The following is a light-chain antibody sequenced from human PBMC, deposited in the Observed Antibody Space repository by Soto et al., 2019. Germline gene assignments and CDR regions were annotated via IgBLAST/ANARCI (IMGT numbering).Light chain of an antibody. J-gene: IGKJ5*01. CDR3: QQYSHLIT. CDR1: QSLLRGDGKSY. CDR2: AVS. V-gene: IGKV2D-29*01. Sequence: DIVMTQTPLSLSVTPGQPASISCKSSQSLLRGDGKSYLYWYLQKPGQPPHLLVSAVSTRFSAVRDRFSGSGSETDFTFTISRLQPEDIEKYYCQQYSHLITFGQGTRLEIK.